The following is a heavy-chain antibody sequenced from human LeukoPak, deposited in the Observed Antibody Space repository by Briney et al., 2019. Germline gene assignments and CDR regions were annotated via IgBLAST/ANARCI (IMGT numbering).Heavy chain of an antibody. CDR3: ARRMYQLLGNWFDP. CDR1: GYTFTGYY. V-gene: IGHV1-2*02. J-gene: IGHJ5*02. CDR2: INPNSGGT. D-gene: IGHD2-2*01. Sequence: GASVKVSCKASGYTFTGYYMHWVRQAPGQGLEWMGWINPNSGGTNYAQKFQGRVTITADESTSTAYMELSSLRSEDTAVYYCARRMYQLLGNWFDPWGQGTLVTVSS.